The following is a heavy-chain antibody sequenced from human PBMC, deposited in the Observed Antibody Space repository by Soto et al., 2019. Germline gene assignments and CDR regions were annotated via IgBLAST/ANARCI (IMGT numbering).Heavy chain of an antibody. CDR2: ISSSGSTI. J-gene: IGHJ5*02. Sequence: QVQLVESGGGLVKPGGSLRLSCAASGFTFSDYSMSWIRQAPGKGLEWVSYISSSGSTIYYTDSVKGRFTISRDNAKNSLYLQMNSLTAEDTAVYHCARPCSYCNGSGPGNWFDPWGQGTLVTVSS. V-gene: IGHV3-11*01. CDR1: GFTFSDYS. D-gene: IGHD2-8*02. CDR3: ARPCSYCNGSGPGNWFDP.